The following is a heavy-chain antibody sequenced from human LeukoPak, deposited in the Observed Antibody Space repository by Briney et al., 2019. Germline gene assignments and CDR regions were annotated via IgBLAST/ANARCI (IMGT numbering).Heavy chain of an antibody. D-gene: IGHD6-19*01. V-gene: IGHV3-7*01. CDR1: GFTLSSYW. CDR3: ASRASSGWYYYYYYMDV. CDR2: IKQDGSEK. Sequence: PGGSLRLSCTASGFTLSSYWMSWVRQAPGKGLEWVANIKQDGSEKYYVDSVKGRFTISRDNAKNSLYLQMNSLRAEDTAVYYCASRASSGWYYYYYYMDVWGKGTTVIVSS. J-gene: IGHJ6*03.